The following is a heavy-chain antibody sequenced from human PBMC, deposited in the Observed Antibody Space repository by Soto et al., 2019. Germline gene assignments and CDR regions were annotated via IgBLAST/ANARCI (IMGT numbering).Heavy chain of an antibody. CDR1: GYSFTNTD. CDR3: GRVFFYYGCGGYCQLHA. Sequence: GASVMACCEAPGYSFTNTDLTWVRQASGQGQEWMGWMNPNSGNTGYAQKFQGRVTMTRTTSISTAYMELSSLRSEDTAVYDCGRVFFYYGCGGYCQLHA. CDR2: MNPNSGNT. V-gene: IGHV1-8*01. J-gene: IGHJ3*01. D-gene: IGHD3-10*01.